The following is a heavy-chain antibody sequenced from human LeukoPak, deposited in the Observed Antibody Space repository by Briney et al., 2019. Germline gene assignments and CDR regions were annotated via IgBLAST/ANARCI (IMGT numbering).Heavy chain of an antibody. CDR1: GYTFTSYY. Sequence: GASVTVSCKASGYTFTSYYMHWVRQAPGQGLEWMGIINPSGGSTSYAQKFQSRVTMTRDMSTSTVYMERSSLRSEDTAVYYCARVEYSYGWYWFDPWGQGALVTVSS. J-gene: IGHJ5*02. CDR2: INPSGGST. V-gene: IGHV1-46*01. D-gene: IGHD5-18*01. CDR3: ARVEYSYGWYWFDP.